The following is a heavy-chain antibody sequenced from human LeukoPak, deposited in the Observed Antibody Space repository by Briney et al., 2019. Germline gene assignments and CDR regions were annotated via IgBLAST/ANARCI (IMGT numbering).Heavy chain of an antibody. CDR3: AHTTYYYDSSGRWFDY. J-gene: IGHJ4*02. D-gene: IGHD3-22*01. V-gene: IGHV2-5*01. Sequence: SGPTLVKPTQTLTLTCTFSGFSLSTSGVGAGWIRQPPGKALEWLALIYWNDDKRYSPSLKSRLTITKDTSKNQVVLTMTNMDPVDTATYYCAHTTYYYDSSGRWFDYWGQGTLVTVSS. CDR2: IYWNDDK. CDR1: GFSLSTSGVG.